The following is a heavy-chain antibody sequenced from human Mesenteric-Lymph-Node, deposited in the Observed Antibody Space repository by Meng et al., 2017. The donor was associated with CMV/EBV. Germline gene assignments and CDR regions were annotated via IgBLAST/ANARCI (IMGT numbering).Heavy chain of an antibody. D-gene: IGHD3-22*01. CDR1: GFTFSTYW. V-gene: IGHV3-74*01. CDR2: INNDGSGT. Sequence: GGSLRLSCAASGFTFSTYWMHWVRQAPGKGLVWVSRINNDGSGTSYTDSVKGRFTISRDNAKNSLYLQMNSLRAEDTALYYCAKAPYDSSGYYVFHHWGQGTLVTVS. CDR3: AKAPYDSSGYYVFHH. J-gene: IGHJ1*01.